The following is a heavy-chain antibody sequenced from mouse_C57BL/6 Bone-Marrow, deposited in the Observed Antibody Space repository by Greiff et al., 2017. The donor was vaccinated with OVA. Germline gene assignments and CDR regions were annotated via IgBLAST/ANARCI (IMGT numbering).Heavy chain of an antibody. CDR2: IDPETGGT. CDR1: GYTFTDYE. J-gene: IGHJ4*01. CDR3: LVAHYAMDY. D-gene: IGHD1-1*01. V-gene: IGHV1-15*01. Sequence: QVQLQQSGAELVRPGASVTLSCKASGYTFTDYEMHWVKQTPVHGLEWIGAIDPETGGTAYNQKFKGKAILTVDKSSSTAYMELRSLTSEDSAVYYCLVAHYAMDYWGQGTSVTVSS.